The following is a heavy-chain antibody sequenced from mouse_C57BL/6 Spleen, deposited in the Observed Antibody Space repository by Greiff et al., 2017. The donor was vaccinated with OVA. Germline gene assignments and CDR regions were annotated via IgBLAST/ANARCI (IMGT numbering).Heavy chain of an antibody. CDR3: ARAYDYDGEGTFDY. CDR2: INPSTGGT. V-gene: IGHV1-42*01. J-gene: IGHJ2*01. Sequence: VQLQQSGPELVKPGASVKISCKASGYSFTGYYMNWVKQSPEKSLEWIGEINPSTGGTTYNQKFKAKATLTVDKSSSTAYMQLKSLTSEDSAVYYCARAYDYDGEGTFDYWGQGTTLTVSS. CDR1: GYSFTGYY. D-gene: IGHD2-4*01.